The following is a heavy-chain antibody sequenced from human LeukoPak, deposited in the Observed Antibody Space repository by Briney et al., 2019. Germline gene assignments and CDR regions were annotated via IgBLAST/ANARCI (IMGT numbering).Heavy chain of an antibody. V-gene: IGHV1-46*01. D-gene: IGHD3-3*01. Sequence: GASVKVSCKASGYTFTSYSMHWVRQAPGQGLEWMGIINPSGGTTTYAQKFQGRVSMTRDTSTSTVYMELSSLRSEDTAVYYCARDYYGAGFLEWLYQKYYFDYWGQGTLVTVSS. CDR1: GYTFTSYS. J-gene: IGHJ4*02. CDR3: ARDYYGAGFLEWLYQKYYFDY. CDR2: INPSGGTT.